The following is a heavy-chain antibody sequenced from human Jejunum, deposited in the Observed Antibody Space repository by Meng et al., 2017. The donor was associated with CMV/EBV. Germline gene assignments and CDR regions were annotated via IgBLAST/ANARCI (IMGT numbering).Heavy chain of an antibody. V-gene: IGHV3-21*01. CDR3: ARAGGIYDSPDV. Sequence: SAFPFTIYSMNWFRQAPGKWLDCVSSISSSSSYIYSADSVKGRFTISRDNAKNSLYLQMNSLRAEDAAVYYCARAGGIYDSPDVWGQGTTVTVSS. J-gene: IGHJ6*02. D-gene: IGHD3-3*01. CDR2: ISSSSSYI. CDR1: AFPFTIYS.